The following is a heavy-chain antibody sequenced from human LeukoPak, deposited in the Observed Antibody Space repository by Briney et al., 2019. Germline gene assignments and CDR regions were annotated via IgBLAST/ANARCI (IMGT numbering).Heavy chain of an antibody. CDR3: AVPPIVVVPAAGFDP. V-gene: IGHV3-30*02. CDR1: GFTFSSYG. Sequence: GGSLRLSCEASGFTFSSYGMHWVRQAPGKGLEWVAFIRYDGSNKYYADSVKGRFTISRDNSKNTLYLQMNSLRAEDTAVYYCAVPPIVVVPAAGFDPWGQGTLVTVSS. D-gene: IGHD2-2*01. J-gene: IGHJ5*02. CDR2: IRYDGSNK.